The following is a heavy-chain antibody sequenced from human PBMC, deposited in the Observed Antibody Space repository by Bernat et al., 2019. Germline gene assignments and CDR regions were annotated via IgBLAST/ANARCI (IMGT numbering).Heavy chain of an antibody. V-gene: IGHV3-23*04. D-gene: IGHD2-2*01. CDR3: AKAQTIGSARWSDY. J-gene: IGHJ4*02. CDR2: VSGSGGST. CDR1: GFTFSTYA. Sequence: EVQLVESGGGLIQPGGSLRLSCAASGFTFSTYAMSWVRQAPGKGLGWVSTVSGSGGSTYYADCVKGRFTISRDKSKNTLYLEMNNLRAEDTAVYYCAKAQTIGSARWSDYWGQGTLVTVSS.